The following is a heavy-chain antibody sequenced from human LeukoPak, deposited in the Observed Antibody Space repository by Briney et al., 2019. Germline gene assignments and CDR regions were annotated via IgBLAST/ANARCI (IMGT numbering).Heavy chain of an antibody. D-gene: IGHD3-3*01. J-gene: IGHJ3*02. V-gene: IGHV4-59*01. Sequence: SETLSLTCTVSGGSISSYYWSWIRQPPGKGLEWIGYIYHSGSTYYNPSLKSRVTISVDRSKNQFSLKLSSVTAADTAVYYCSGVTIFGVVHDAFDIWGQGTMVTVSS. CDR3: SGVTIFGVVHDAFDI. CDR2: IYHSGST. CDR1: GGSISSYY.